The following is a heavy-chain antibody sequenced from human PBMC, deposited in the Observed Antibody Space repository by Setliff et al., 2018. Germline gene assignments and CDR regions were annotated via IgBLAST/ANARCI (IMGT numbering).Heavy chain of an antibody. CDR1: GYTFINYG. V-gene: IGHV1-18*01. J-gene: IGHJ4*02. Sequence: ASVKVSCKTSGYTFINYGLSWMRQAPGQGLEWMGWISGYNGNTDYAQNLQGGVTMTIDTSTSTAYMELRSLRSDDTAVYYCAADGVSPMHWWGQGTRVTVSS. D-gene: IGHD6-13*01. CDR2: ISGYNGNT. CDR3: AADGVSPMHW.